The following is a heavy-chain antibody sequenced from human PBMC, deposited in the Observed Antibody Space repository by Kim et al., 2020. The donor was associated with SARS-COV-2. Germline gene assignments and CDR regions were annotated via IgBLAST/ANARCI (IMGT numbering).Heavy chain of an antibody. CDR2: IYYSGST. D-gene: IGHD3-22*01. CDR3: ARQGVRPGVVVPDAFDI. CDR1: GGSISSSSYY. J-gene: IGHJ3*02. Sequence: SETLSLTCTVSGGSISSSSYYWGWIRQPPGKGLEWIGSIYYSGSTYYNPSLKSRVTISVDTSKNQFSLKLSSVTAADTAVYYCARQGVRPGVVVPDAFDIWGQGTMVTVSS. V-gene: IGHV4-39*01.